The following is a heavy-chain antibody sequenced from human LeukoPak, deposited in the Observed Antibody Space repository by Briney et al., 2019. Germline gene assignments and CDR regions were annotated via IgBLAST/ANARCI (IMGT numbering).Heavy chain of an antibody. V-gene: IGHV1-2*02. J-gene: IGHJ4*02. Sequence: ASVKVSCKASGYTFTGYYMHWVRQAPGQGLEWMGWINPNSGGTNYAQKFQGRVTMTRDTSISTAYMELSRPRSDDTAVYYCARDDYYDSSGYFGYWGQGTLVTVSS. CDR1: GYTFTGYY. CDR2: INPNSGGT. D-gene: IGHD3-22*01. CDR3: ARDDYYDSSGYFGY.